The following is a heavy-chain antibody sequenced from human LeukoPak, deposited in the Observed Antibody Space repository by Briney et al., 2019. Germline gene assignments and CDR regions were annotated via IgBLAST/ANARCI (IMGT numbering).Heavy chain of an antibody. CDR2: IYYSGST. V-gene: IGHV4-59*01. J-gene: IGHJ6*02. CDR1: GGSISSYY. D-gene: IGHD3-3*01. Sequence: SETLSLTCTVSGGSISSYYWSWIRQPPGKGLEWIGYIYYSGSTNYNPSLKSRVTISVDTSKNQFSLKLSSVTAADTAVYYCARGFWSGPRSFYYYYGMDVWGQRTTVTVSS. CDR3: ARGFWSGPRSFYYYYGMDV.